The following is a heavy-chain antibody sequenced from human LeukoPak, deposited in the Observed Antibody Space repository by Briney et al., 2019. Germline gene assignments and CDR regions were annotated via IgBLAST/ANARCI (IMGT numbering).Heavy chain of an antibody. J-gene: IGHJ3*02. Sequence: GGSLRLSCAASGFTFSSYGMHWVRQAPGKGLEWVAVISYDGSNKYYADSVKGRFTIFRDNSKNTLYLQMNSLRAEDTAVYYCAKDLLRAFDIWGQGTMVTVSS. CDR1: GFTFSSYG. CDR2: ISYDGSNK. V-gene: IGHV3-30*18. CDR3: AKDLLRAFDI.